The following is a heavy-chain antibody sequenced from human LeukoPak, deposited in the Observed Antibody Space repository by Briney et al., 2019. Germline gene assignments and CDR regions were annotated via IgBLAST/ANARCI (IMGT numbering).Heavy chain of an antibody. CDR1: GFTLSSCA. V-gene: IGHV3-23*01. CDR2: ISASGTDT. Sequence: GRSLRLSPAASGFTLSSCATSWVRQAPGKGLEWVSAISASGTDTYYADSVKGRFTISRDTSKNTPYLQMNSLREEDTAVYYCAKQLDSGNYYPTGDDYWGQGTLVTVSS. D-gene: IGHD3-10*01. CDR3: AKQLDSGNYYPTGDDY. J-gene: IGHJ4*02.